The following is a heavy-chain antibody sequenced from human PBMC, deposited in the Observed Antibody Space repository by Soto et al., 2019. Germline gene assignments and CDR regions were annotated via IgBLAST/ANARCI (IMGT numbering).Heavy chain of an antibody. CDR1: GGTFSSYA. CDR2: IIPIFGTA. Sequence: SVKVSCKASGGTFSSYAISWVRQAPGQGLEWMGGIIPIFGTANYAQRFQGRVTITADESTSTAYMELSSLRSEDTAVYYCARSQYSSSWYSYYYYYYGMDVWGQGTTVTVSS. D-gene: IGHD6-13*01. CDR3: ARSQYSSSWYSYYYYYYGMDV. J-gene: IGHJ6*02. V-gene: IGHV1-69*13.